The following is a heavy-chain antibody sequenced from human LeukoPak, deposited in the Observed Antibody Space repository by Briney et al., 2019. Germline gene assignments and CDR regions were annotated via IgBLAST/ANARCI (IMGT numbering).Heavy chain of an antibody. J-gene: IGHJ3*02. V-gene: IGHV1-3*01. D-gene: IGHD3-22*01. CDR3: ARDGSPAYYYDSSGPKDAFDI. Sequence: ASVKVSCKASGYTFTSYAMHWVRQAPGQRLEWMGWINAGNGNTKYSQKFQGRVTITRDTSASTAYMELSSLRSEDTAVYYCARDGSPAYYYDSSGPKDAFDIWGQGTMVTVSS. CDR1: GYTFTSYA. CDR2: INAGNGNT.